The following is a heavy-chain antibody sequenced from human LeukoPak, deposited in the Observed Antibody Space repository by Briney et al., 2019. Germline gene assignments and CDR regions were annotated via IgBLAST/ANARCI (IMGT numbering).Heavy chain of an antibody. CDR2: INTNTGNP. V-gene: IGHV7-4-1*02. J-gene: IGHJ5*02. D-gene: IGHD3-16*02. CDR1: GYTFTIYA. CDR3: ARDRSYPTSKLWFDP. Sequence: ASVKVSCTASGYTFTIYAMHWVRQAPGQGLEWMGWINTNTGNPTYAQGFTGRFVFSLDTSVSTAYLQISSLKAEDTAVYYCARDRSYPTSKLWFDPWGQGTLVTVSS.